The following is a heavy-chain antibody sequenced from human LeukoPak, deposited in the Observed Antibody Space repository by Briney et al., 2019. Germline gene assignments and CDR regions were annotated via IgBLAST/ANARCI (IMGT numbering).Heavy chain of an antibody. V-gene: IGHV1-18*01. CDR3: ARLGQQRYGMDV. CDR2: ISAYNGNT. CDR1: GYTFISYE. Sequence: ASVKVSCKASGYTFISYEINWVRQATGQGLEWMGWISAYNGNTNYAQKLQGRVTMTTDTSTSTAYMELRSLRSDDTAVYYCARLGQQRYGMDVWGQGTTVTVSS. J-gene: IGHJ6*02. D-gene: IGHD6-13*01.